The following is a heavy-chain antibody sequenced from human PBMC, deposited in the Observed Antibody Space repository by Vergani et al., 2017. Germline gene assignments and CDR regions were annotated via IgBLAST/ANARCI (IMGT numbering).Heavy chain of an antibody. J-gene: IGHJ6*02. Sequence: QLQLHKSGPGLVKPSETLSLTCTLSGGSISSSSHFWGWLRQTPAKGLEWIGSIYYSGSTYYNPSLKSRVSISVDTSKNQFSLKLSSVTAADSAVYYCARHDSGHYDSSYYGLDVWGQGTTVTVSS. CDR3: ARHDSGHYDSSYYGLDV. V-gene: IGHV4-39*01. D-gene: IGHD3-16*01. CDR2: IYYSGST. CDR1: GGSISSSSHF.